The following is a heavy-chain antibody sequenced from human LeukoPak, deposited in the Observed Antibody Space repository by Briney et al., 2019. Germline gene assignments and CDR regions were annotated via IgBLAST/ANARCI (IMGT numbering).Heavy chain of an antibody. D-gene: IGHD2-15*01. J-gene: IGHJ4*02. CDR3: ARDIRSGQGGFDY. Sequence: GGSLKLSCAASGFTFSSYAMSWVRQAPGKGLEWVANIKQDGSEKYYVDSVKGRFTISRDNAKNSLYLQMNSLRAEDTAVYYCARDIRSGQGGFDYWGQGTLVTVSS. CDR1: GFTFSSYA. V-gene: IGHV3-7*03. CDR2: IKQDGSEK.